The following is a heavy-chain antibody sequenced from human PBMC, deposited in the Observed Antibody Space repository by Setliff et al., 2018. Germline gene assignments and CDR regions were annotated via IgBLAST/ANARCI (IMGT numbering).Heavy chain of an antibody. J-gene: IGHJ3*02. CDR1: GGSFDTYY. Sequence: SETLSLTCNVYGGSFDTYYWSWIRQPPGKGLEWFGEINHSGSGDYNPSFKCRVTISVDTSKKQFSLTLTSVTAADTALYYCRQAVVGRDVFDIWGQGTVVTV. CDR2: INHSGSG. CDR3: RQAVVGRDVFDI. D-gene: IGHD1-1*01. V-gene: IGHV4-34*01.